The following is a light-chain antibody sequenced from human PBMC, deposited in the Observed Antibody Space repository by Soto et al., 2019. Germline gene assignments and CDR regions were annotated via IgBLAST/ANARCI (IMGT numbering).Light chain of an antibody. CDR2: AAS. CDR1: QSISDF. V-gene: IGKV1-39*01. CDR3: QQSYSSPYT. J-gene: IGKJ2*01. Sequence: DIQMTQSPSSLSASVGDRVTITCRASQSISDFLNWYQQKPGKPPTVLIFAASSLQSGVTSRFSGSGSGTDFTLTISSVQPADLATYYGQQSYSSPYTFGQGTKLEIK.